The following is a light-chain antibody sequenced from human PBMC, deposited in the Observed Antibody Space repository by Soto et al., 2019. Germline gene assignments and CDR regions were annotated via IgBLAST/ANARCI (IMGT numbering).Light chain of an antibody. J-gene: IGKJ4*01. V-gene: IGKV3-15*01. CDR3: QHYNNWPLT. Sequence: EIVMTQSPATLSVSPGERASLSCRASQSVSSNLAWYQQKPGQTPRLLIYATSTRATRIPARFSGSGSGTEFTLTISSLQSEDFAVYYCQHYNNWPLTFGGGTKVEIK. CDR1: QSVSSN. CDR2: ATS.